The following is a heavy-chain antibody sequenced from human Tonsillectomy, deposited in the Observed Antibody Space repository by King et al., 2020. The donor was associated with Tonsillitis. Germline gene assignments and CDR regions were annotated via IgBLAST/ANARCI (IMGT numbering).Heavy chain of an antibody. D-gene: IGHD3-9*01. Sequence: VQLVESGGDLVQPGGSLRLSYAASGFTFSSYWMHWVRQTPGKGLVWVSHINTDGSSTSYADSVKGRFTISRDNAKNTLYLQMNSLRAEDTAVYYCARDLELLVRSYDILTGYDQPDHYYYGMDVWGQGTTVTVSS. J-gene: IGHJ6*02. V-gene: IGHV3-74*01. CDR1: GFTFSSYW. CDR3: ARDLELLVRSYDILTGYDQPDHYYYGMDV. CDR2: INTDGSST.